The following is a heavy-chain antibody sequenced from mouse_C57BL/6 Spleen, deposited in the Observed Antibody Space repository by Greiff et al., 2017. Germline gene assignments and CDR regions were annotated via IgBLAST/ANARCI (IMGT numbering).Heavy chain of an antibody. Sequence: VQLQQSGPELVKPGASVKISCKASGYSFTDYNMNWVKQSNGKSLEWIGVINPNYGTTSYNQKFKGKATLTVDQSSSTAYMQLNSRTSEDAAVYFCARARGYDYAWFAYWGQGTLVTVSA. V-gene: IGHV1-39*01. D-gene: IGHD2-4*01. CDR2: INPNYGTT. CDR3: ARARGYDYAWFAY. CDR1: GYSFTDYN. J-gene: IGHJ3*01.